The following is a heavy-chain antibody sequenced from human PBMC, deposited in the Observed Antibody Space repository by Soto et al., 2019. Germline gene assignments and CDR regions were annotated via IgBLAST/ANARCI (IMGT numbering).Heavy chain of an antibody. CDR1: GYTFTSYY. Sequence: QVQLVQSGAEVKKPGASVKVSCKASGYTFTSYYMHWVRQAPGQGLEWMGIINPSGGSTSYAQKFQGRVTMTRDTFTSTVYMELSSLRSEDTAVYYCARDPQDVVGGPETYFDYWGQGTLVTVSS. CDR2: INPSGGST. J-gene: IGHJ4*02. CDR3: ARDPQDVVGGPETYFDY. V-gene: IGHV1-46*03. D-gene: IGHD2-2*01.